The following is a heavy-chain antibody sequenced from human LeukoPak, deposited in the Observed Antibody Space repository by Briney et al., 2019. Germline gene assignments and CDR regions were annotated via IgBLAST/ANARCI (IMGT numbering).Heavy chain of an antibody. CDR1: GGSISSGDYY. CDR3: ARASLGYCSSTSCFGIIGAFDI. V-gene: IGHV4-30-4*08. J-gene: IGHJ3*02. D-gene: IGHD2-2*01. Sequence: PSQTLSLTCTVSGGSISSGDYYWSWLRQPPGKGLEWIGYIYYSGSTYYNPSLKSRVTISVDTSKNQFSLKLSSVTAADTAVYYCARASLGYCSSTSCFGIIGAFDIWGQGTMVTVSS. CDR2: IYYSGST.